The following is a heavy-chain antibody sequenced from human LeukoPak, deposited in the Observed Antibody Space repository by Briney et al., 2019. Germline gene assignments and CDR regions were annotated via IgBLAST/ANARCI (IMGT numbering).Heavy chain of an antibody. V-gene: IGHV4-31*03. CDR2: IYYSGST. J-gene: IGHJ6*02. D-gene: IGHD2-21*01. CDR1: GSSISSGGYY. Sequence: SETLSLTCTVSGSSISSGGYYWSWIRQHPGKGLEWIGYIYYSGSTYYNPSLKSRIIISVDTSKTQFSLRLSSVSAADTAIYYCARDLGVRGMDVWGQGTTVTVSS. CDR3: ARDLGVRGMDV.